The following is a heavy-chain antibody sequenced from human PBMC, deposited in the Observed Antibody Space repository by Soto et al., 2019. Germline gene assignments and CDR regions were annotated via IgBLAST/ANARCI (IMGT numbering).Heavy chain of an antibody. Sequence: QVQLVQSGAEVKKPGASVKVSCKASGYTFTSYDINWVRQATGQGLEWMGWMNPNSGNKGYAQKFQGTVTMNRITSISTAIMQLSILRSEDTAVYYCARRVVVPAATPGAFDIWGQATMVTVSS. D-gene: IGHD2-2*01. CDR2: MNPNSGNK. CDR3: ARRVVVPAATPGAFDI. J-gene: IGHJ3*02. CDR1: GYTFTSYD. V-gene: IGHV1-8*01.